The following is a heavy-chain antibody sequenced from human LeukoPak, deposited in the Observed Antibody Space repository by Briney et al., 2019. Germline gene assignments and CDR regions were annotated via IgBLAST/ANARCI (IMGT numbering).Heavy chain of an antibody. CDR2: IYHSGST. D-gene: IGHD3-10*01. Sequence: PSETLSLTCTVSGYSISSGYYWGWIRQPPGKGLEWIGSIYHSGSTYYNPSLKSRVTISVDTSKNQFSLKLSSVTAADTAVYYCASQTGSSKVHYFDYWGQGTLVTVSS. CDR3: ASQTGSSKVHYFDY. V-gene: IGHV4-38-2*02. J-gene: IGHJ4*02. CDR1: GYSISSGYY.